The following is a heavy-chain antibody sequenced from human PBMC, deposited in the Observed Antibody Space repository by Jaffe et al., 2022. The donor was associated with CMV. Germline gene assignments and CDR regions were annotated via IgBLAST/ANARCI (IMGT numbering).Heavy chain of an antibody. CDR3: ARDGEGSTGPQRLLMVRFDY. CDR1: GFTFSSYW. Sequence: EVQLVESGGGLVQPGGSLRLSCAASGFTFSSYWMSWVRQAPGKGLEWVANIKQDGSEKYYVDSVKGRFTISRDNAKNSLYLQMNSLRAEDTAVYYCARDGEGSTGPQRLLMVRFDYWGQGTLVTVSS. V-gene: IGHV3-7*01. D-gene: IGHD1-1*01. J-gene: IGHJ4*02. CDR2: IKQDGSEK.